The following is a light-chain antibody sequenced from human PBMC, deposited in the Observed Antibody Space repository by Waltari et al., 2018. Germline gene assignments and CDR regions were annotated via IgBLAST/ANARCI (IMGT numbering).Light chain of an antibody. CDR1: QSVVFSSNNKNY. Sequence: DIVLTQSPDSLAVSLGERATINCKSSQSVVFSSNNKNYLAWYQQKPGQPPKLLITWASTRESGVPDRFSGRGSETDFTLTISSLQAEDVAVYYCQQCYTFPYTFGQGTKLEIK. CDR3: QQCYTFPYT. V-gene: IGKV4-1*01. CDR2: WAS. J-gene: IGKJ2*01.